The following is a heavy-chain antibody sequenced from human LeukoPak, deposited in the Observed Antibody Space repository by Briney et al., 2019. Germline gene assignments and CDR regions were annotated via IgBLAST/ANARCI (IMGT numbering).Heavy chain of an antibody. CDR1: GFTFSSYG. CDR3: AKDLGGSGDFWSGYYDYYFYGMDV. Sequence: GGSLRLSCAASGFTFSSYGMYWARQAPGRGLEWVTVISYDGSNKYYADSVKGRFTISRDNSQNTLYLQMNSLRAEDTAVYFCAKDLGGSGDFWSGYYDYYFYGMDVWGQGTTVTVSS. V-gene: IGHV3-30*18. J-gene: IGHJ6*02. CDR2: ISYDGSNK. D-gene: IGHD3-3*01.